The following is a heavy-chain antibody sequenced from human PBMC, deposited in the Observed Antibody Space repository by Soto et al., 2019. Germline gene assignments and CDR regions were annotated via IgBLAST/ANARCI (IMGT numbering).Heavy chain of an antibody. CDR1: GGPVNGHY. V-gene: IGHV4-59*02. CDR3: AKDRNPSQLFF. D-gene: IGHD2-21*01. J-gene: IGHJ4*02. Sequence: PSETLSLTCSVSGGPVNGHYCNWFRQAPGKGLEWIGYVHNSGKTNYNPSLTSRATISLDTSANHFSLKLTSVTAADTAVYYCAKDRNPSQLFFWGRGTLVTVSS. CDR2: VHNSGKT.